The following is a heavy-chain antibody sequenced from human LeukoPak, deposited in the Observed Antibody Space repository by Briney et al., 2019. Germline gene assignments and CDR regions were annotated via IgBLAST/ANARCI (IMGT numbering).Heavy chain of an antibody. J-gene: IGHJ4*02. V-gene: IGHV4-39*01. CDR3: ARQVYSGTHYFDY. CDR2: IYYSGST. Sequence: SETLSLTCTVSGGSISSRSCCWGWIRQPPGKGLEWIGTIYYSGSTYYNPSLKSRVTISVGTSKNQFSLRLSSVTAADTAVYYCARQVYSGTHYFDYWGQGTLVTVSS. D-gene: IGHD1-26*01. CDR1: GGSISSRSCC.